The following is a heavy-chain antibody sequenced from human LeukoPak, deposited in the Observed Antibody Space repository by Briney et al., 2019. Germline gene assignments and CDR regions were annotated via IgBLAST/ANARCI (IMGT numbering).Heavy chain of an antibody. Sequence: SETLSLTCTVSGGSISSYYWSWIRLPPGKGLEWIGYIYTSGSTNYNPSLKSRVTISVDTSKNQFSLKLSSVTAADTAVYYCARTSSIAALYFDYWGQGTLVTVSS. CDR2: IYTSGST. CDR1: GGSISSYY. V-gene: IGHV4-4*09. J-gene: IGHJ4*02. CDR3: ARTSSIAALYFDY. D-gene: IGHD6-6*01.